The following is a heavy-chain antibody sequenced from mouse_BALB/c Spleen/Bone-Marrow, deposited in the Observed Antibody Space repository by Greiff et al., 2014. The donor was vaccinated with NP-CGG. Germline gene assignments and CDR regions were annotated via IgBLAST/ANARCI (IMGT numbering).Heavy chain of an antibody. CDR1: GFSLTSYG. V-gene: IGHV2-9*02. CDR2: IWADGST. Sequence: QVHVKQSGPGLVAPSQSLSITCTVSGFSLTSYGVHWVRQPPGKGLEWLGVIWADGSTNYNSALMSRLSIRKDNSKSQVFLKMNSLQTDDTAMYYCARITTATRAMDYWGQGTSVTVSS. D-gene: IGHD1-2*01. CDR3: ARITTATRAMDY. J-gene: IGHJ4*01.